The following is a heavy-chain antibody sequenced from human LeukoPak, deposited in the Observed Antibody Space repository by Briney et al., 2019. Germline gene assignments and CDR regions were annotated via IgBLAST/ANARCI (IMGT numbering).Heavy chain of an antibody. CDR2: INHSGGA. D-gene: IGHD5-18*01. Sequence: SEPLSLTCALCGGYFSDYSWPWLRQPPGRGLQWVGEINHSGGANHNPSLMSRVIMSVDTSKNQISRKVSSVTAADTAVYYCARVGSSYSINDWSRTGLGAYPTKYYYYMDVWGKGTTVTVSS. J-gene: IGHJ6*03. CDR1: GGYFSDYS. V-gene: IGHV4-34*01. CDR3: ARVGSSYSINDWSRTGLGAYPTKYYYYMDV.